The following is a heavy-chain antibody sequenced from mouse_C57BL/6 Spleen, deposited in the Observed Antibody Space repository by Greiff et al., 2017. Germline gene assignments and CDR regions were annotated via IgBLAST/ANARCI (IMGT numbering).Heavy chain of an antibody. CDR3: ARNYGYYCDY. Sequence: QVQLQQPGAELVKPGASVKLSCKASGYTFTSYWMHWVKQRPGQGLEWIGMLPPTSGSPTSHAQFKSQATLTVDKSSSTAYMQLSSLTSEDSAVYYCARNYGYYCDYWGQGTTLTVSS. CDR1: GYTFTSYW. V-gene: IGHV1-64*01. D-gene: IGHD2-1*01. J-gene: IGHJ2*01. CDR2: LPPTSGSP.